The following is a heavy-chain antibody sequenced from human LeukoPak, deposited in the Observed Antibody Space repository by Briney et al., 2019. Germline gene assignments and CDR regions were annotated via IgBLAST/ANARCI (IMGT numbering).Heavy chain of an antibody. CDR3: ARFMGPASWATP. CDR1: GFTFNSYW. J-gene: IGHJ4*02. D-gene: IGHD2-2*01. CDR2: INSDGSNT. V-gene: IGHV3-74*01. Sequence: GGSLRLSCAASGFTFNSYWMHWVRQAPGKGLVWVSRINSDGSNTGYADSVRGRFTISRDNAKNTLYLQMNSLRGEDTAVYYCARFMGPASWATPWGRGTLVTVSS.